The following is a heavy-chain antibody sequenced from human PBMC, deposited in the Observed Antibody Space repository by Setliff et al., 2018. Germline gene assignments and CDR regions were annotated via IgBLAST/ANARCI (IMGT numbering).Heavy chain of an antibody. CDR1: GYTFTSYG. V-gene: IGHV1-18*01. CDR2: VNPSGGLT. CDR3: ARDGDILTTYYIYYYYMDV. J-gene: IGHJ6*03. D-gene: IGHD3-9*01. Sequence: ASVKVSCKSSGYTFTSYGVSWVRQAPGQGLEWMGWVNPSGGLTRYAQKFQGRVTMTRDTSTSTVYMEVSRLRSDDTAVYFCARDGDILTTYYIYYYYMDVWGKGTTVTVSS.